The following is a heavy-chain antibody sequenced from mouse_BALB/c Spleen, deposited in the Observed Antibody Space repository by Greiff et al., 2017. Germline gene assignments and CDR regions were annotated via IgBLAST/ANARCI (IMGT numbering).Heavy chain of an antibody. V-gene: IGHV5-4*02. Sequence: EVKLVESGGGLVKPGGSLKLSCAASGFTFSDYYMYWVRQTPEKRLEWVATISDGGSYTYYPDSVKGRFTISRDNAKNNLYLQMSSLKSEDTAMYYCARDTNSWFAYWGQGTLVTVSA. CDR1: GFTFSDYY. CDR2: ISDGGSYT. D-gene: IGHD4-1*01. J-gene: IGHJ3*01. CDR3: ARDTNSWFAY.